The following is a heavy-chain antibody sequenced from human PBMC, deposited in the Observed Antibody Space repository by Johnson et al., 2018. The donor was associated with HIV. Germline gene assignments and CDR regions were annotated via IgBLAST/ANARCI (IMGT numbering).Heavy chain of an antibody. V-gene: IGHV3-7*01. D-gene: IGHD6-19*01. Sequence: VQLVESGGGLVQPGGSLRLSCAASGFTFSSYWMSWVRQAPGKGLEWVANIKQDGSEKYYVDSVKGRFTISRDNAKNSLYLQMNSLRAEDTAVYYCARDGYSSGWYGNVAFDVWGQGTMVTVSS. J-gene: IGHJ3*01. CDR3: ARDGYSSGWYGNVAFDV. CDR1: GFTFSSYW. CDR2: IKQDGSEK.